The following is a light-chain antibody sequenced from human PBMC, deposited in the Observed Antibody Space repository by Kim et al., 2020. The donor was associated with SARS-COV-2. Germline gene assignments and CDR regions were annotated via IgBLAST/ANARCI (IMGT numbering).Light chain of an antibody. J-gene: IGKJ2*01. CDR2: AAS. CDR3: QQSHSTPYT. Sequence: SASVGDRVTITCQASQSISSYLNWYQQKPGKAPKLLIYAASSLQSGVPSRFSGSGSGTDFTLTISSLQPEDFATYYCQQSHSTPYTFGQGTKLEI. V-gene: IGKV1-39*01. CDR1: QSISSY.